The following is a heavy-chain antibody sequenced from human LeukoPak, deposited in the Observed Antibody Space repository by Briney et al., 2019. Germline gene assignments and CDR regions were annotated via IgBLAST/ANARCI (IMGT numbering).Heavy chain of an antibody. CDR1: GFTFHHYA. CDR3: AKDKAPLYSGYDWDLDF. J-gene: IGHJ4*02. CDR2: ISWNSAYI. Sequence: GGSLRLSCAASGFTFHHYAIHWVRQVPGEGLEWVSGISWNSAYIGYADSVKGRFTISRDNAKNSVYLQMNSLRAEDTALYYCAKDKAPLYSGYDWDLDFWGQGTMVTVSS. V-gene: IGHV3-9*01. D-gene: IGHD5-12*01.